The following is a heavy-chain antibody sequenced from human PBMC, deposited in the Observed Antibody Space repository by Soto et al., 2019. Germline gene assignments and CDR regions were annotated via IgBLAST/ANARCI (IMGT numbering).Heavy chain of an antibody. V-gene: IGHV3-30*03. D-gene: IGHD1-26*01. CDR1: GFTFSSYG. Sequence: QVQLVESGGGVVQPGRSLRLSCAASGFTFSSYGMHWVRQAPGKGLEWVAVISFDGNDKYYADSVKGRFTISRDNSKNTLYLEMNSLGAEDTAVYYCASRIPHGTYGAPYFQLWGQGTLVTVSS. CDR2: ISFDGNDK. CDR3: ASRIPHGTYGAPYFQL. J-gene: IGHJ1*01.